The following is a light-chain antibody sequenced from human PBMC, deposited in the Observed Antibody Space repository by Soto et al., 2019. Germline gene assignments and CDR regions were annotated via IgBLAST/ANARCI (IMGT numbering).Light chain of an antibody. CDR3: QSYDSSRGV. CDR1: SSNIGAGYD. J-gene: IGLJ1*01. Sequence: QSVLTQPPSVSGAPGQRVTISCTGSSSNIGAGYDVHWYQQLPGTAPKLLIYGNSNRPSGVPDRFSGSKSGTSASLAITGLQAEDEADYYCQSYDSSRGVFGTGTKVPS. V-gene: IGLV1-40*01. CDR2: GNS.